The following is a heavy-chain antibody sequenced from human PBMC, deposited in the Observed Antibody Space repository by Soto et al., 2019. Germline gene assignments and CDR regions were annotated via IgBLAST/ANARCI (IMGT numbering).Heavy chain of an antibody. V-gene: IGHV1-69*13. Sequence: SVKVCCKASGGTFSSYAISWVRQAPGQGLEWMGGIIPIFGTANYAQKFQGRVTITADESTSTAYMELSSLRSEDTAVYYCARGWYSSRWHEKFDYWGQGTLATVSS. J-gene: IGHJ4*02. D-gene: IGHD6-13*01. CDR2: IIPIFGTA. CDR3: ARGWYSSRWHEKFDY. CDR1: GGTFSSYA.